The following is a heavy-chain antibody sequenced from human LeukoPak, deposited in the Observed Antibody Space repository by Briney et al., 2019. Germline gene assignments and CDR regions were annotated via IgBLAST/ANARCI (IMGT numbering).Heavy chain of an antibody. CDR3: VRDLGGRSGH. CDR1: GYTFTGYY. Sequence: ASVKVSCKASGYTFTGYYMHWVRQAPGKGLAWVSRINEDGSTTNYADSVKGRSTIFRDNAKNTLYLQMNSLRAEDTAVYYCVRDLGGRSGHWGQGTLVTVSS. J-gene: IGHJ4*02. CDR2: INEDGSTT. D-gene: IGHD1-26*01. V-gene: IGHV3-74*01.